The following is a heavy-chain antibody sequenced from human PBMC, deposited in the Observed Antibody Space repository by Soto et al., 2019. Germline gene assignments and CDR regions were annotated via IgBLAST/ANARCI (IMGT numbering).Heavy chain of an antibody. CDR3: ARDYYDILTGYYPFDY. V-gene: IGHV4-34*01. CDR1: GGSFSGYY. D-gene: IGHD3-9*01. CDR2: INHSGST. J-gene: IGHJ4*02. Sequence: SETLSLTCAVYGGSFSGYYWSWIRQPPGKGLEWIGEINHSGSTNYNPSFKSRVTISVDTSKNQFSLKLSSVTAADTAVYYCARDYYDILTGYYPFDYWGQGILVTVSS.